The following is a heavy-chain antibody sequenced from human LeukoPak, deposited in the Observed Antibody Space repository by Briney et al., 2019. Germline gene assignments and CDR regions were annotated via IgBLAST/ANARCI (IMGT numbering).Heavy chain of an antibody. J-gene: IGHJ4*02. CDR2: IRYDGSNK. Sequence: GGSLRLSCAASGFTFSSYAMSWVRQAPGKGLEWVAFIRYDGSNKYYADSVKGRFTISRDNAKNSLYLQMNSLRAEDTAVYYCARDDYDILTGYLYYFDYWGQGTLVTVSS. D-gene: IGHD3-9*01. V-gene: IGHV3-30*02. CDR3: ARDDYDILTGYLYYFDY. CDR1: GFTFSSYA.